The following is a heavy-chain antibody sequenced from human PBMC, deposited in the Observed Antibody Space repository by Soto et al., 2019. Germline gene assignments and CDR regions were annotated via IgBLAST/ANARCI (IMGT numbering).Heavy chain of an antibody. V-gene: IGHV3-48*03. D-gene: IGHD4-17*01. CDR2: ISSSGSTI. J-gene: IGHJ4*02. CDR3: ASDHDYARLFDY. CDR1: GFTFSSYE. Sequence: LRLSCAASGFTFSSYEMNWVRQAPGKGLEWVSYISSSGSTIYYADSVKGRFTISRDNAKNSLYLQMNSLRAEDTAVYYCASDHDYARLFDYWGQGTLVTVSS.